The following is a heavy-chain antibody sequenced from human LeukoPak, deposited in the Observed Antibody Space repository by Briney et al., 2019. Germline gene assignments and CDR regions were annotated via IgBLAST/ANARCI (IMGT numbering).Heavy chain of an antibody. CDR2: IYSGGST. J-gene: IGHJ4*02. CDR1: GFTVSSNY. D-gene: IGHD6-19*01. CDR3: AKDRSYTSGWAFDY. Sequence: GGSLRLSCAASGFTVSSNYISWVRPAPGKGVEWGSVIYSGGSTYYADSVKGRFTISRDNSKNTLFLQMNSLRAEDTAVYYCAKDRSYTSGWAFDYWGQGTLVTVSS. V-gene: IGHV3-53*01.